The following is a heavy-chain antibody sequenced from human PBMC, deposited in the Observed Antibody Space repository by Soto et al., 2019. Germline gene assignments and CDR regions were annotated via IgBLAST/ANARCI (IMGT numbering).Heavy chain of an antibody. D-gene: IGHD3-16*01. J-gene: IGHJ4*02. CDR1: GFSLSTSGVG. CDR2: IYWNDDK. CDR3: ANRHLMITFGGGFDY. V-gene: IGHV2-5*01. Sequence: SGPTLVNPTQTLTLTCTFSGFSLSTSGVGVGWIRQPPGKALEWLALIYWNDDKRYSPSLKSRLTITKDTSKNQVVLTMTNMDPVDTATYYCANRHLMITFGGGFDYWGQGTLVTFSS.